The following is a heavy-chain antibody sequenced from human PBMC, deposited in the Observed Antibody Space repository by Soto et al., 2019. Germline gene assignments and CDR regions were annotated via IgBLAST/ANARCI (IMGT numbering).Heavy chain of an antibody. CDR3: ARDYFDSSDYTTNWFDP. V-gene: IGHV4-39*01. J-gene: IGHJ5*02. CDR1: GDSIRNSRFY. Sequence: SATLSLTCSVSGDSIRNSRFYWAWIRQPPGEGLEWIGSIYHTGNAYYNPSLKSRVTIFVDTSKNQFSLKLTSVTAADTALYYCARDYFDSSDYTTNWFDPWGQGTLVTVS. CDR2: IYHTGNA. D-gene: IGHD3-22*01.